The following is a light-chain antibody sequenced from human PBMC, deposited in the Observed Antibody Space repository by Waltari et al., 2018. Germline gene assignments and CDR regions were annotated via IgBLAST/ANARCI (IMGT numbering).Light chain of an antibody. CDR2: DVA. Sequence: QSALTQPAFVSGSPGQSITNPCTGTSSDIGGYNYVSWYQQHPGKAPKLMIFDVARWPSGVSKRFSGSKSGNTASLTISGLQAEDEADYYCASYTTTRTVVFGGGTKVTVL. CDR3: ASYTTTRTVV. CDR1: SSDIGGYNY. V-gene: IGLV2-14*01. J-gene: IGLJ2*01.